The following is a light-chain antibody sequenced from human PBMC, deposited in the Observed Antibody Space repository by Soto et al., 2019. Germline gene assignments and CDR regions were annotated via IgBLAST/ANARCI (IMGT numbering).Light chain of an antibody. V-gene: IGLV2-14*01. J-gene: IGLJ2*01. CDR1: SSDVGGYNY. CDR2: VVS. Sequence: QSVLTQPASVSGSPGQSITISCTGTSSDVGGYNYVSWYQQHPGKAPKLMIYVVSNRPSGVSNRFSGSKSGNTASLTISGLQAEDEADYYCSSYTGSSTPLVFVGGTKLTVL. CDR3: SSYTGSSTPLV.